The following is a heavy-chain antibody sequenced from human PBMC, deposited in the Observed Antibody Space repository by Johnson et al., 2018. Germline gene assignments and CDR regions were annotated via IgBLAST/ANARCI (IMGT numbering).Heavy chain of an antibody. J-gene: IGHJ3*02. CDR3: SCDLGFGSDAFDI. V-gene: IGHV3-33*08. Sequence: QVQLVESGGVVVQQGGSLRLSCAASGFTFDDYTMHWVRQTPGKGLEWVAVIWDDGSNKYYADSVKGRFIISRDNSKNTLYLQMNSLSAEDTAGYYGSCDLGFGSDAFDIWGQGTMVTVSS. CDR2: IWDDGSNK. D-gene: IGHD3-10*01. CDR1: GFTFDDYT.